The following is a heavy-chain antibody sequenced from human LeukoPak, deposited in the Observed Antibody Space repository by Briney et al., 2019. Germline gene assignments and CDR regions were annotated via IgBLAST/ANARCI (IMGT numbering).Heavy chain of an antibody. J-gene: IGHJ4*02. V-gene: IGHV1-69*13. CDR3: ARTRGYSYGDPFDY. CDR2: IIPIFGTA. Sequence: SVKVSCXASGGTFSSYAISWVRQAPRQGLEWMEGIIPIFGTANYAQKFQGRVTITADESTSTAYMELSSLRSEDTAVYYCARTRGYSYGDPFDYWGQGTLVTVSS. D-gene: IGHD5-18*01. CDR1: GGTFSSYA.